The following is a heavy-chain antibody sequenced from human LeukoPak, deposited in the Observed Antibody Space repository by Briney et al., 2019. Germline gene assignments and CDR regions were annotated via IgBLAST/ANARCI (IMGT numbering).Heavy chain of an antibody. CDR2: IYYSGST. CDR3: ARTYDSNGYYYPIIAFDI. V-gene: IGHV4-61*01. Sequence: PSETLSLTCTVSGGSVSSGSYYWSWIRQPPGKGLEWIGYIYYSGSTNYNPSLKSRVTISVDTSKNQFSLKLSSVTAADTAVYYCARTYDSNGYYYPIIAFDIWGQGTMVTVSS. D-gene: IGHD3-22*01. J-gene: IGHJ3*02. CDR1: GGSVSSGSYY.